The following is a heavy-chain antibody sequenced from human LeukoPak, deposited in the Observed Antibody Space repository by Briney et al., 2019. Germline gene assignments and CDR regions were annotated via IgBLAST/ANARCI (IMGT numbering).Heavy chain of an antibody. J-gene: IGHJ3*02. CDR3: ATSGGDRSADAFDI. V-gene: IGHV3-53*01. Sequence: GSLRLSCAASGFTVSSNYMSWVRQAPGKGLEWVSVLYSGSNTYYADSVKGRFTISRDNSKNTLYLQMNSLRAGDTAVYYCATSGGDRSADAFDIWGQGTMVTVSS. CDR1: GFTVSSNY. D-gene: IGHD2-21*02. CDR2: LYSGSNT.